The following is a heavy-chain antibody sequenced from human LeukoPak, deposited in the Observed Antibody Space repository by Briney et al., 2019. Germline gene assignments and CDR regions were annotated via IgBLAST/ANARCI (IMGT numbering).Heavy chain of an antibody. CDR2: ISGYNDNT. CDR1: GYTFTNYA. Sequence: ASVKVSCKASGYTFTNYAISWVRQAPGQGLEWMGWISGYNDNTNYAQKVQGRVTMTTDTSTSTAYMELRSLRSDVTAVYYCARDSYDSSGNYLDYWGQGTLVTVSS. CDR3: ARDSYDSSGNYLDY. J-gene: IGHJ4*02. V-gene: IGHV1-18*01. D-gene: IGHD3-22*01.